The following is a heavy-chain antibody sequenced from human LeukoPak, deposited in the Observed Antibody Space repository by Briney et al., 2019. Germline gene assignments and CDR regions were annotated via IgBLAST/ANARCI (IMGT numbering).Heavy chain of an antibody. Sequence: ASVKVSCKASGYTFTSYYMHWVRQAPGQGLEWMGLINPSGGSTSYAQKFQGRVTMTRDTSTSTVYMELSSLRSEDTAVYYCATHSSSWTESYYGMDVWGQGTTVTVSS. CDR2: INPSGGST. V-gene: IGHV1-46*01. D-gene: IGHD6-13*01. J-gene: IGHJ6*02. CDR1: GYTFTSYY. CDR3: ATHSSSWTESYYGMDV.